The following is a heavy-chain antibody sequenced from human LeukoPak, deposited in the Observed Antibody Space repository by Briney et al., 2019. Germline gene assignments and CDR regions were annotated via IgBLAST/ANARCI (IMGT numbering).Heavy chain of an antibody. V-gene: IGHV3-48*04. J-gene: IGHJ6*03. CDR2: ISSSGTTI. Sequence: GGSLRLSCAASGFTFSSYGMHWVRQAPGKGLEWVSYISSSGTTIYYADSVKGRFTISRDNAKNSLYLQMNSLRAEDTAVYYCAKDMGDSSGWTRLYYYYYMDVWGKGTTVTVSS. D-gene: IGHD6-19*01. CDR3: AKDMGDSSGWTRLYYYYYMDV. CDR1: GFTFSSYG.